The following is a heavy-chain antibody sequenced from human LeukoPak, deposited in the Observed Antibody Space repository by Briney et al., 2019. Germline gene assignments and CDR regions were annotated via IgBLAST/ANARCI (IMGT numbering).Heavy chain of an antibody. CDR2: MNPNSGNT. Sequence: ASVKVSCKASGYTFTSYDINWVRQATGQGLEWMGWMNPNSGNTGYAQKFQGRVTMTRNTSISTAYMELSSLRSEDTAVYYCARTSDSGSYLDYYFDYWGQGTLVTVCS. D-gene: IGHD1-26*01. V-gene: IGHV1-8*01. CDR1: GYTFTSYD. J-gene: IGHJ4*02. CDR3: ARTSDSGSYLDYYFDY.